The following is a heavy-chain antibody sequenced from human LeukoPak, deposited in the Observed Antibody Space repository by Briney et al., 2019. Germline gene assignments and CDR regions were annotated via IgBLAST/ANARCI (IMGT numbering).Heavy chain of an antibody. CDR2: ISYDGSNK. V-gene: IGHV3-30-3*01. CDR3: ARDREGASGY. J-gene: IGHJ4*02. CDR1: GFTFSSYA. D-gene: IGHD1-26*01. Sequence: GRSLRLSCAASGFTFSSYAMHWVRQAPGKGLEWVAVISYDGSNKYYADSVKGRFTISRDNSKNTLYLQMNSLRAEDTAVYYCARDREGASGYWGQGTLVTVSS.